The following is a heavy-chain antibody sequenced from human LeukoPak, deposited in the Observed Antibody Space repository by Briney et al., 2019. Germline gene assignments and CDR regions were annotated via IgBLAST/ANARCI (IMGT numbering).Heavy chain of an antibody. Sequence: ASETLSLTCTVSGGSISSYYWSWIRQPAGKGLEWIGRIYTSGSTNYNPSLKSRVTMSVDTSKNQFSLKLSSVTAADTAVYYCARGPRFLEWLLYRYRAFDIWGQGTMVTVSS. CDR2: IYTSGST. D-gene: IGHD3-3*01. J-gene: IGHJ3*02. V-gene: IGHV4-4*07. CDR1: GGSISSYY. CDR3: ARGPRFLEWLLYRYRAFDI.